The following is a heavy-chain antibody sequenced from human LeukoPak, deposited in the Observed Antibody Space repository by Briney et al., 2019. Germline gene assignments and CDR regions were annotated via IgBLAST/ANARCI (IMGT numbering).Heavy chain of an antibody. CDR1: GYSITNGYN. CDR3: VREWELLHTPFDL. CDR2: IYYSGTT. D-gene: IGHD1-26*01. V-gene: IGHV4-38-2*02. J-gene: IGHJ4*02. Sequence: SETLSLTCTVSGYSITNGYNWGWIRQSPVKGLEWIANIYYSGTTYYNPSLRRRVTMSVDTSKHQFSLRLTSVTAADTGVYYCVREWELLHTPFDLWGQGTLVTVSS.